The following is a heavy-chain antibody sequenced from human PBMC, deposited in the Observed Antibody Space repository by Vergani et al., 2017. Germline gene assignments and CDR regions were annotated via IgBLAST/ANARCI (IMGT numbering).Heavy chain of an antibody. J-gene: IGHJ6*03. CDR1: GSSISSYY. CDR3: AREDPLTYYYVDV. Sequence: QVQLQESGPGLVKPSETLSLTCTVSGSSISSYYWSWIRQPPGKGLEWIGYIYYSGSTNYNPSLKSRVTISVDTSKNQFSLKLSSVTAADTAVYYCAREDPLTYYYVDVWGKGTTVTVSS. D-gene: IGHD3-9*01. CDR2: IYYSGST. V-gene: IGHV4-59*01.